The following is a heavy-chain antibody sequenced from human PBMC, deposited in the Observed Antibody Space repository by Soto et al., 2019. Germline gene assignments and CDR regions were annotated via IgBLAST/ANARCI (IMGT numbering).Heavy chain of an antibody. CDR1: GFTFSSYW. V-gene: IGHV3-74*03. Sequence: VHLVESGGGLVQPGGSLRLSCAASGFTFSSYWMHWVRQAPGKGLVWVSRIDPDESSITYADSVKGRFTISRDNAKNTLYLQMNNLRAEDTAIYYCAKASAAGTNFFDSWGQGTLVTVSS. J-gene: IGHJ5*01. D-gene: IGHD6-13*01. CDR3: AKASAAGTNFFDS. CDR2: IDPDESSI.